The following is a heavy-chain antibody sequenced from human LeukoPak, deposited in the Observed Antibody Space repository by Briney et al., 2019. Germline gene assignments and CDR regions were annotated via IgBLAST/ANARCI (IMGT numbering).Heavy chain of an antibody. Sequence: SETLSLTCTVSGGSISSGGYYWSWIRQHPGKGLEWIGYIYYSGSTYYNPSLKSRVTISVDTSKNQFSLELSSVTAADTAVYSCARVRGGYDPRTVSFDYGGRGTLVTVPS. CDR1: GGSISSGGYY. D-gene: IGHD5-12*01. V-gene: IGHV4-31*03. CDR3: ARVRGGYDPRTVSFDY. J-gene: IGHJ4*02. CDR2: IYYSGST.